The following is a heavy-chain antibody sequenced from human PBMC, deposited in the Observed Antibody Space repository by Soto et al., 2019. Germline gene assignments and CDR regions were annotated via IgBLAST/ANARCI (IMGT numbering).Heavy chain of an antibody. CDR2: IRDKANTYAT. CDR1: GFTFSGSA. Sequence: VQLVESGGGLVQPGGSLKLSCAASGFTFSGSAIHWVRQASGKGLEWVGRIRDKANTYATAYAASVKGRFSISRDDSKNTAYLQMNSLKTEDTAVYYCISPEYYYDSSGSDYWGQGTLVTVSS. CDR3: ISPEYYYDSSGSDY. V-gene: IGHV3-73*02. J-gene: IGHJ4*02. D-gene: IGHD3-22*01.